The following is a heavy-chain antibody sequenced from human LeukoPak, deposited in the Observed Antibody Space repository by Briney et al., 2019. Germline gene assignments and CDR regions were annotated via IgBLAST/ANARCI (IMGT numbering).Heavy chain of an antibody. D-gene: IGHD3-9*01. CDR3: ASVPTDILTGYYNGRGGTFDY. V-gene: IGHV4-39*07. CDR1: GGSISSSSYY. Sequence: SETLSLTCTVSGGSISSSSYYWGWIRQPPGKGLEWIGSIYYSGSTNYNPSLKNRVTISVDTSKNQFSLKLSSVTAADTAVYYCASVPTDILTGYYNGRGGTFDYWGQGTLVTVSS. J-gene: IGHJ4*02. CDR2: IYYSGST.